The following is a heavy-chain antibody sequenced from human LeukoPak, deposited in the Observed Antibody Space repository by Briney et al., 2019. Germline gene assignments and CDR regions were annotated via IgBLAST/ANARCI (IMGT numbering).Heavy chain of an antibody. D-gene: IGHD6-13*01. CDR2: IYTSGST. Sequence: SETLSLTCTVSGGSISSYYWSWIRQPAGKGLEWIGRIYTSGSTNYNPSLKSRVAMSVDTSKNQFSLKLSSVTAADTAVYYCAGRYSSSWYYYYMDVWGKGTTVTVSS. CDR3: AGRYSSSWYYYYMDV. V-gene: IGHV4-4*07. J-gene: IGHJ6*03. CDR1: GGSISSYY.